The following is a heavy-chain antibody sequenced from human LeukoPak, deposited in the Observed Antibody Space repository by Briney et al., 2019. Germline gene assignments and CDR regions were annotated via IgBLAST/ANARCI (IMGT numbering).Heavy chain of an antibody. V-gene: IGHV3-15*01. CDR3: TTDKGRKLLWFGELPSYYFDY. J-gene: IGHJ4*02. CDR1: GFTFSNAW. Sequence: KPGGSLRLSCAASGFTFSNAWMSWVRQAPGKGLEWVGRIKSKTDGGTTDYAAPVKGRFTISRDDSKNTLYLQMNSLKTEDTAVYYCTTDKGRKLLWFGELPSYYFDYRGQGTLVTVSS. D-gene: IGHD3-10*01. CDR2: IKSKTDGGTT.